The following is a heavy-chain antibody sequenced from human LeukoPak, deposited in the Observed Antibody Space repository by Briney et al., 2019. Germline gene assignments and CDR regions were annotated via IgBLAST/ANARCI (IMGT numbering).Heavy chain of an antibody. J-gene: IGHJ5*02. D-gene: IGHD2-15*01. CDR2: INTNTGNP. Sequence: ASVKVSCKASGYTFTTYDMNWVRQAPGQGLEWMGWINTNTGNPTYAQGFTGRFVFSLDTSVSTAYLQISSLKAEDTAVYYCASPQGGGWFDPWGQGTLVTVSS. CDR1: GYTFTTYD. CDR3: ASPQGGGWFDP. V-gene: IGHV7-4-1*02.